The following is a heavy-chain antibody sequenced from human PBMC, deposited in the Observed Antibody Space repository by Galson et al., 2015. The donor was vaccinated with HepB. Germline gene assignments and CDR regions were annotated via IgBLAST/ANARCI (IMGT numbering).Heavy chain of an antibody. CDR2: IIPIFGTA. D-gene: IGHD4-11*01. CDR3: ARVWSSNYDLYFDL. V-gene: IGHV1-69*06. Sequence: SVKVSCKASGGTFSSYAISWVRQAPGQGLEWMGGIIPIFGTANYAQKFQGRVTITADKSTSTAYMELSSLRSEDTAVYYCARVWSSNYDLYFDLWGRGTLVTVSS. J-gene: IGHJ2*01. CDR1: GGTFSSYA.